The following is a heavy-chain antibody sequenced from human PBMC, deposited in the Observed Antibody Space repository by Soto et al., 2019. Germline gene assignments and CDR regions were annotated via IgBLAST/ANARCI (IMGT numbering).Heavy chain of an antibody. CDR2: INYSGGT. Sequence: SETLSLTCAVYGGTFSSYYWNWIRQSPGKGLEWIGDINYSGGTNYNPSLKSRVTISVDTSKNQFSLQLSSVTAADTAVYYCARHSIAARRKYYFDYWGQGTLVTVSS. CDR3: ARHSIAARRKYYFDY. CDR1: GGTFSSYY. D-gene: IGHD6-6*01. V-gene: IGHV4-34*01. J-gene: IGHJ4*02.